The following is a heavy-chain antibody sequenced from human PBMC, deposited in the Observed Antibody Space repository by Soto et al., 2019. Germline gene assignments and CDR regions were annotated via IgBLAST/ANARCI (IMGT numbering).Heavy chain of an antibody. D-gene: IGHD2-2*03. J-gene: IGHJ5*02. Sequence: QVQLVQSGAEVKKPGASVKVSCKASGYTFTSYAMHWVRQAPGQRLEWMGWINAGNGNTKYSQKFQGRVTITRDTSARTAYMELSSLRSEDTAVYYCAREWGGYCSSTSCHWFDPWGQGTLVTVSS. CDR1: GYTFTSYA. V-gene: IGHV1-3*01. CDR2: INAGNGNT. CDR3: AREWGGYCSSTSCHWFDP.